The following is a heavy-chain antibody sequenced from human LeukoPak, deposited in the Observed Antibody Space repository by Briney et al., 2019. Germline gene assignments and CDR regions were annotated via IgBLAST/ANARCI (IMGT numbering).Heavy chain of an antibody. CDR2: IYYSGST. CDR3: ASRCSSTSCYILLSQDWFDP. CDR1: GGSISSSSYY. D-gene: IGHD2-2*02. Sequence: PSETLSLTCTVSGGSISSSSYYWGWIRQPPGKGREWIGSIYYSGSTYYNPSLKSRVTISVDTSKNQFSLKLSSVTAADTAVYYCASRCSSTSCYILLSQDWFDPWGQGTLVTVSS. V-gene: IGHV4-39*01. J-gene: IGHJ5*02.